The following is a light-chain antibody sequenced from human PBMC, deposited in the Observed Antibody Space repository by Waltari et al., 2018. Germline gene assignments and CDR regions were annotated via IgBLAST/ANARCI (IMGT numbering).Light chain of an antibody. CDR2: GSS. Sequence: EIVLTQSPGTLSLSPGERATLSCRASQSVSINYLAWYQQRPGQAPSLLIHGSSSRATGIPDRFSGSGSGTDFTLTISRLEPEDFAVYYCQQYGRSWNTFGQGTKLEIK. CDR3: QQYGRSWNT. V-gene: IGKV3-20*01. J-gene: IGKJ2*01. CDR1: QSVSINY.